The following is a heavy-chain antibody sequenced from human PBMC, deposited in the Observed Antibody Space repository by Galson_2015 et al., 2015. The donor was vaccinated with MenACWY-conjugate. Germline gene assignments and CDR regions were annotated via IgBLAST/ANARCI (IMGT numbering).Heavy chain of an antibody. CDR1: GFTFRSYS. V-gene: IGHV3-21*01. CDR2: ISSSSSYI. J-gene: IGHJ4*02. CDR3: ARPYVYGCPNRLDY. D-gene: IGHD3-10*01. Sequence: SLRLSCAGSGFTFRSYSMNWVRQAPGKGLEWVSYISSSSSYIYYADSVRGRFTISRDDAENSLYLQMNSLRADDTAVYYCARPYVYGCPNRLDYWGQGTMVTVSS.